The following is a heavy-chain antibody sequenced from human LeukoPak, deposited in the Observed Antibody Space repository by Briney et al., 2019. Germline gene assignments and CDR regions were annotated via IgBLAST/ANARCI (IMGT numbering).Heavy chain of an antibody. V-gene: IGHV4-34*01. CDR3: ARGWNGYSYGDFDY. CDR2: INHSGST. D-gene: IGHD5-18*01. CDR1: GGSFSGYY. Sequence: NPSETLSLTCAVYGGSFSGYYWSWIRQPPGKGLEWIGEINHSGSTNYNPSLKSRVTISVDTSKNQFSLKLSSVTAADTAVYYCARGWNGYSYGDFDYWGQGTLVTVSS. J-gene: IGHJ4*02.